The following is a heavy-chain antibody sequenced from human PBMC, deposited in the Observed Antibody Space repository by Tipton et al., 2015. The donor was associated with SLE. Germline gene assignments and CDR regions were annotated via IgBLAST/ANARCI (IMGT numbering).Heavy chain of an antibody. CDR1: GYSFTTYW. CDR3: ARRWVQTVFDY. Sequence: QLVQSGAEVKKPGESLRISCKGFGYSFTTYWIAWVRQMPGKGLECMGMIDPSDSDTRYNPSFQGHVSMSIDRSTTTAYLQWRSLKASDTAMYFCARRWVQTVFDYWGQGTLVTVSS. J-gene: IGHJ4*02. D-gene: IGHD3-10*01. V-gene: IGHV5-51*03. CDR2: IDPSDSDT.